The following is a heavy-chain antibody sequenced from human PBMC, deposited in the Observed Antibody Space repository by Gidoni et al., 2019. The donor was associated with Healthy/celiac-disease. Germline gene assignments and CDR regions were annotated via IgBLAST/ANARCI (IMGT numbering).Heavy chain of an antibody. V-gene: IGHV3-23*01. D-gene: IGHD2-2*02. CDR3: AKQLHRGPAAIFDY. CDR2: ISGSGGST. J-gene: IGHJ4*02. CDR1: GFTFRSYA. Sequence: EVQLLESGGGLVQPGGSLRLSCAASGFTFRSYAMSWVRQAPGQGLEWVSAISGSGGSTYYADSVKGRFTISRDNSKNTLYLQMNSLRAEDTAVYYCAKQLHRGPAAIFDYWGQGTLVTVSS.